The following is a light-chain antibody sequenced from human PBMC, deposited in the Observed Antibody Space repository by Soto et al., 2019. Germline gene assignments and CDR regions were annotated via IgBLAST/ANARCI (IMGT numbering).Light chain of an antibody. J-gene: IGKJ5*01. Sequence: EVVLTQSPGSLSLSPGERATLSCKTSQSDGSNFVAWYQQKPGQAPRLLIYASVNRATGIQDRFSGSASGTDFTLTINRLEPEDFAVYYCQQYGSSPITFGQGTRLEIK. CDR1: QSDGSNF. CDR3: QQYGSSPIT. V-gene: IGKV3-20*01. CDR2: ASV.